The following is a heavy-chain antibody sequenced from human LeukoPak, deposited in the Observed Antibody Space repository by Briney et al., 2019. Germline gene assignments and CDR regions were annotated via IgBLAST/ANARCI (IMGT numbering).Heavy chain of an antibody. CDR1: GFTFSSHS. CDR3: APFSAVTHYYFDY. J-gene: IGHJ4*02. D-gene: IGHD6-13*01. Sequence: GSLRLSRAASGFTFSSHSLMWVRQAPGKGLEWVSSISPDSGYIYYADSVKGRFTISRDNAENSLFLQMNSLGAEDTAVYYCAPFSAVTHYYFDYWGQGTLVTVSS. CDR2: ISPDSGYI. V-gene: IGHV3-21*01.